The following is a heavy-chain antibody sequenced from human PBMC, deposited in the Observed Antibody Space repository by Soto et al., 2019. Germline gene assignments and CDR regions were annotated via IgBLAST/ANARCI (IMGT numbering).Heavy chain of an antibody. V-gene: IGHV3-23*01. D-gene: IGHD2-21*02. CDR1: GFTFSSYA. Sequence: EVQLLESGGGLVQPGGSLRLSCAASGFTFSSYAMSWVRQAPGKGLEWVSAISDSGGSTYYADSVKGRFTISRDNSKNTLYLQMNSLRAEDTAVYYFAKDGIMVVTAIHYWGQGTLVTVSS. CDR2: ISDSGGST. CDR3: AKDGIMVVTAIHY. J-gene: IGHJ4*02.